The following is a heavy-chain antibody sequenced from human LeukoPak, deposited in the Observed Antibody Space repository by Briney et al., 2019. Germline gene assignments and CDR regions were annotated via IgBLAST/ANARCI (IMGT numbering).Heavy chain of an antibody. J-gene: IGHJ3*02. V-gene: IGHV3-30*18. Sequence: GGSLRLSCAVSGFTFSSCGMHWVRQAPGKGREEVAVISYDGSNKYYADSVKGRFTISRDNSKNTLYLQMNSLRAEDTAVYYCAKGHDSSGFLDAFDIWGQGTMVSVSS. CDR3: AKGHDSSGFLDAFDI. CDR1: GFTFSSCG. CDR2: ISYDGSNK. D-gene: IGHD3-22*01.